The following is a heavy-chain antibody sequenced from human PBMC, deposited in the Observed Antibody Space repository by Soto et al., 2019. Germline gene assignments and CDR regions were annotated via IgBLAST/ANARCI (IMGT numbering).Heavy chain of an antibody. CDR3: ARESRTTVTYEVYFDY. J-gene: IGHJ4*02. CDR1: GGSISSGGYY. CDR2: IYYSGST. D-gene: IGHD4-17*01. V-gene: IGHV4-31*03. Sequence: SETLSLTCTVSGGSISSGGYYWSWIRQHPGKGLEWIGYIYYSGSTYYNPSLKSRVTISVDTSRNQFSLKLSSVTAADTAVYYCARESRTTVTYEVYFDYWGQGTLVTVSS.